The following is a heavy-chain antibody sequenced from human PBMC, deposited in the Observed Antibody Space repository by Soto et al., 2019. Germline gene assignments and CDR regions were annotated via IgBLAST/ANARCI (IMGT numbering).Heavy chain of an antibody. V-gene: IGHV4-4*07. J-gene: IGHJ5*02. CDR3: VRDGTKNLRDRFEP. Sequence: SETLSLTCNVSGASLSRSYWSWILQPPGKGLEWIGRIYATGDTDYNPYLKSRISMSVDMSKKQFSLTLRSVTAEDTAIYYCVRDGTKNLRDRFEPWGRG. CDR2: IYATGDT. CDR1: GASLSRSY. D-gene: IGHD1-26*01.